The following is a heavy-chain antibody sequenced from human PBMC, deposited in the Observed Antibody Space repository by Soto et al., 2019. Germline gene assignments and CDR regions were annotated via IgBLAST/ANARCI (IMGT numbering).Heavy chain of an antibody. J-gene: IGHJ6*02. CDR2: IVVGSGNT. D-gene: IGHD1-26*01. V-gene: IGHV1-58*01. CDR1: GFTFTSSA. Sequence: SVTVSCTASGFTFTSSAVQWVRQARGQRLEWIGWIVVGSGNTNYAQKFQERVTITRDMSTSTAYMELSSLRSEDTAVYYCAATDGTLVYYYYGMDVWGQGTTVTLS. CDR3: AATDGTLVYYYYGMDV.